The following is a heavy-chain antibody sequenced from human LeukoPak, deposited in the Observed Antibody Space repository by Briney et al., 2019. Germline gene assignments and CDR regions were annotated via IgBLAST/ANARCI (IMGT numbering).Heavy chain of an antibody. CDR1: GFTFSTYG. D-gene: IGHD3-22*01. CDR3: ACDRDYYDSSGYYNY. V-gene: IGHV3-33*01. Sequence: GRSLRLSCAASGFTFSTYGMHWVRQAPGKGLEWVAAIWYDGSNKYYADSVKGRFAISRDNSKNTLYLQMNSLRAEDTAVYYCACDRDYYDSSGYYNYWGQGTLVTVSS. CDR2: IWYDGSNK. J-gene: IGHJ4*02.